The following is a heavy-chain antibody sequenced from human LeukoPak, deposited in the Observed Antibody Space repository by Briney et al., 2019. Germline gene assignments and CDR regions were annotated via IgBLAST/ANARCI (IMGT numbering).Heavy chain of an antibody. CDR1: GGSISSYY. CDR2: IYYSGST. V-gene: IGHV4-59*01. D-gene: IGHD1-14*01. CDR3: AKTFSTNAFDI. Sequence: SETLSLTCTVSGGSISSYYWNWIRQPPGKGLEWIGYIYYSGSTNYNPSLKSRVTISVDTSKTQFSLKLSSVTAADTAVYYCAKTFSTNAFDIWGQGTMVTVSS. J-gene: IGHJ3*02.